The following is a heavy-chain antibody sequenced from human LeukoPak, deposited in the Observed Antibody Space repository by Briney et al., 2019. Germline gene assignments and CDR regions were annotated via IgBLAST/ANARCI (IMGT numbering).Heavy chain of an antibody. Sequence: GGSLRLSCAASGFTFSSYWMSWVRQAPGKGLEWVANIKQDGSEKYYVDSVKGRFTISRDNAKNSLYLQMNSLRAEDTAVYYCAKEGLWFGEYHLDYWGQGTLVTVSS. J-gene: IGHJ4*02. V-gene: IGHV3-7*03. CDR1: GFTFSSYW. CDR2: IKQDGSEK. CDR3: AKEGLWFGEYHLDY. D-gene: IGHD3-10*01.